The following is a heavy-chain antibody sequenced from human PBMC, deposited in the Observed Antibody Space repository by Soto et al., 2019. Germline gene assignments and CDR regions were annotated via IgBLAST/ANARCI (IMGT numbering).Heavy chain of an antibody. J-gene: IGHJ4*02. CDR3: ARGPLLSSYYGSGIRDSGYFDF. V-gene: IGHV4-34*01. Sequence: QVQLQPWGAGLLKLSETLSLTCEVSGGSFPGYYWSWIRQPPGRGLVWVGEVNRRASTTSNPSLNSRATMSVGASKKKSSLHLPSLTAADTALCYCARGPLLSSYYGSGIRDSGYFDFWGQGSLVTVAS. CDR2: VNRRAST. D-gene: IGHD3-10*01. CDR1: GGSFPGYY.